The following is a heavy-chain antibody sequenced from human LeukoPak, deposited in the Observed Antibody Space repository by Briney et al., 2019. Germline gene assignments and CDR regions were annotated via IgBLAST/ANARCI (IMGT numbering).Heavy chain of an antibody. D-gene: IGHD4-23*01. J-gene: IGHJ4*02. CDR1: GFTFSTSS. Sequence: QPGGSLRLSCAASGFTFSTSSMKWVRQAPGKGLEWVSYISSTSSTIYYAYFVKGRFTISRDNAKNSLYLQMNSLRDEDTAVYYCARVRYGGHHFFDYWGQGTLVSVSS. V-gene: IGHV3-48*02. CDR2: ISSTSSTI. CDR3: ARVRYGGHHFFDY.